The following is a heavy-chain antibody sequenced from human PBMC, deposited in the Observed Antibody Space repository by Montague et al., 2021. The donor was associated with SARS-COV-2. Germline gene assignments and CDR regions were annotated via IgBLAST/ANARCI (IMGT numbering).Heavy chain of an antibody. V-gene: IGHV2-5*02. CDR2: IYWDVDN. CDR1: GFSLTTSGVG. CDR3: AHRGSWAGPGMDV. D-gene: IGHD6-13*01. Sequence: PALVKPTQTLTLTCTFSGFSLTTSGVGVGWIRRPPGKALEGLAPIYWDVDNGSSQSLKSRLTITKDTSKNQVVLTMTNMDPVDTATYYCAHRGSWAGPGMDVWGQGTTVTVSS. J-gene: IGHJ6*02.